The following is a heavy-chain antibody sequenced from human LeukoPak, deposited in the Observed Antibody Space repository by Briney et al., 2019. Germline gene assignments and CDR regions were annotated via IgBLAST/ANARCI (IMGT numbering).Heavy chain of an antibody. CDR2: FDYSGSI. J-gene: IGHJ4*02. Sequence: PSETLSLTCTVSGASISSSTYYWGWIRQPPGKGLEWIGSFDYSGSIYYNPSLQSRVTISVDTSKNQFSLKLSSVTAADTAVYYCARRGGSGIRGDFYFDYWGQGTVVTASS. V-gene: IGHV4-39*01. D-gene: IGHD3-10*01. CDR1: GASISSSTYY. CDR3: ARRGGSGIRGDFYFDY.